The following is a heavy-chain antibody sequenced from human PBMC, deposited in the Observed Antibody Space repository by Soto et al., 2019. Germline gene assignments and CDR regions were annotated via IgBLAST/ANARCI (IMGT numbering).Heavy chain of an antibody. CDR3: AIHSTSSYSCCWPSDHPPKLYYYGIDG. V-gene: IGHV1-69*13. CDR1: GGTFSSYA. CDR2: IIPIFGTA. Sequence: SVKVSCKASGGTFSSYAISWVRQAPGQGLEWMGGIIPIFGTANHAQKFQGRVTITADESTSTAYMELSSLRSEDTAVYYCAIHSTSSYSCCWPSDHPPKLYYYGIDGWGQGTTVTVSS. J-gene: IGHJ6*02. D-gene: IGHD6-19*01.